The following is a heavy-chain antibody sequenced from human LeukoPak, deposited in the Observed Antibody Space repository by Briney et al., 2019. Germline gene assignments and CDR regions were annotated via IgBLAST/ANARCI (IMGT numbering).Heavy chain of an antibody. V-gene: IGHV3-23*01. CDR1: GITLSNYG. CDR2: ISDSGGST. CDR3: AKRGVVIRVILVGFHKEAYYFDS. J-gene: IGHJ4*02. D-gene: IGHD3-22*01. Sequence: GGSLRLSCAVSGITLSNYGMSWVRQAPGKGLEWVAGISDSGGSTNYADSVKGRFTISRDSRKNTLYLQMTSLRAEDTAVYFCAKRGVVIRVILVGFHKEAYYFDSWGQGALVTVSS.